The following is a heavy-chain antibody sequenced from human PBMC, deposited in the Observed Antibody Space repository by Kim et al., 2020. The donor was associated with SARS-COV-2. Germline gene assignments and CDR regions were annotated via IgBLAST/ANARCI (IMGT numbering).Heavy chain of an antibody. J-gene: IGHJ6*02. Sequence: GGSLRLSCAASGFTFSSYAMSWVRQAPGKGLEWVSVIYSGGSSTYYADSVKGRFTISRDNSKNTLYLQMNSLRAEDTAVYYCAKDHLSLDFWSGYYAERGMDVWGQGTTVTVSS. V-gene: IGHV3-23*03. CDR3: AKDHLSLDFWSGYYAERGMDV. CDR1: GFTFSSYA. CDR2: IYSGGSST. D-gene: IGHD3-3*01.